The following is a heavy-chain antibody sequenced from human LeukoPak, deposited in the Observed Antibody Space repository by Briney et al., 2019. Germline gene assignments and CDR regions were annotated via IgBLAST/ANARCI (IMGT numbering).Heavy chain of an antibody. CDR1: GFTFSSYW. J-gene: IGHJ6*02. Sequence: GGSLRLSCAASGFTFSSYWMTWVRQVPGKGRQWVANIKQDGSEKDCVDSVKGRFTISRDNAKNSLYLQMNRLRAEDTAIYYCARYCGGDCYGMDVWGQGTTVTVSS. V-gene: IGHV3-7*01. CDR2: IKQDGSEK. CDR3: ARYCGGDCYGMDV. D-gene: IGHD2-21*01.